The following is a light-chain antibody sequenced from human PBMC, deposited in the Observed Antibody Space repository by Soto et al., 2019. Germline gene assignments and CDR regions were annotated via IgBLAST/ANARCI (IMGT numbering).Light chain of an antibody. V-gene: IGLV2-11*01. CDR2: EVI. CDR1: SNDVGGYDS. Sequence: QSVLTQPPSASGSPGQSVTISCTGTSNDVGGYDSVSWFQQRPGKVPKLLIYEVIKRPSGVPDRFSGSKSGNTASLTISGLQAEDEADYYCCSYIGHYIYVFGTGTKVTVL. CDR3: CSYIGHYIYV. J-gene: IGLJ1*01.